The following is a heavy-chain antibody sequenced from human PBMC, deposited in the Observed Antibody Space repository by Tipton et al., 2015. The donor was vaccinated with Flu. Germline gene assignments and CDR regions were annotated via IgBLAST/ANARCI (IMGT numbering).Heavy chain of an antibody. CDR2: IYYSGST. V-gene: IGHV4-59*01. Sequence: TLSLTCTVSGGSISSYYWSWIRQPPGKGLEWIGYIYYSGSTNYNPSLKSRVTISVDTSKNQFSLKLSSVTAADTAVYYCARDDQVGASKDWGQGTLVTVSS. CDR3: ARDDQVGASKD. J-gene: IGHJ4*02. CDR1: GGSISSYY. D-gene: IGHD1-26*01.